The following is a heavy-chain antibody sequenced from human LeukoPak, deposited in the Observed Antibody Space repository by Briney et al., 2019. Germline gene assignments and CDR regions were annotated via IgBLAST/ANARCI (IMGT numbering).Heavy chain of an antibody. Sequence: PSEALSLTCADYGGSFSGYYWSWIRQPPGKGREWMGELNHSGRTNYNPSLKGRVTISVDTSKNQFSLKLSSVTAADTAVYYCAGNPHPYCGGDCYSGPAFDIWGQGTMVTVSS. CDR1: GGSFSGYY. J-gene: IGHJ3*02. CDR2: LNHSGRT. D-gene: IGHD2-21*02. V-gene: IGHV4-34*01. CDR3: AGNPHPYCGGDCYSGPAFDI.